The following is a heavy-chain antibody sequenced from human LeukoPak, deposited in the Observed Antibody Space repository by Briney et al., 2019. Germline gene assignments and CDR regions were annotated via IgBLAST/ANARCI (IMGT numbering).Heavy chain of an antibody. J-gene: IGHJ5*02. Sequence: ASVKVSCKASGYTFTSYGISWVRQAPGQGLEWMGWISAYNGNTNYAQKLQGRVTMTTDTSTSTAYMELSSLRAEDTAVYYCARDGLDIVVVVAATMDNWFDPWGQGTLVTVSS. CDR3: ARDGLDIVVVVAATMDNWFDP. CDR2: ISAYNGNT. CDR1: GYTFTSYG. V-gene: IGHV1-18*01. D-gene: IGHD2-15*01.